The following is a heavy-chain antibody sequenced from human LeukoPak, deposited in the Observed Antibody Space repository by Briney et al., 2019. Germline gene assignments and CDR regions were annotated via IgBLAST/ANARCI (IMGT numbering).Heavy chain of an antibody. D-gene: IGHD1-26*01. CDR3: ARSVESGSYSLDY. CDR2: ISNSDGST. CDR1: GFTFSSYA. V-gene: IGHV3-23*01. J-gene: IGHJ4*02. Sequence: GGSLRLSCAASGFTFSSYAMSWVRQAPGKGLEWVSTISNSDGSTYYADSVKGRFTISRDNSKDTLYLQMNSLRAEDTAVYYCARSVESGSYSLDYWGQGTLVTVSS.